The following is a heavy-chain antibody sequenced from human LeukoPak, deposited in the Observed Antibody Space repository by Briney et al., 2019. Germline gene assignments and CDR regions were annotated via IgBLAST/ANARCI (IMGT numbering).Heavy chain of an antibody. Sequence: GGSLRLSCAASGFTFSSYAMHWVRQAPGKGLEWVAVISYDGSNKYYADSVKGRFTISRDNSKNTLYLQMNSLRAEDTAVYYCARIRAVAGTWHNDHWGQGTLVTVSS. CDR1: GFTFSSYA. CDR2: ISYDGSNK. CDR3: ARIRAVAGTWHNDH. V-gene: IGHV3-30*04. J-gene: IGHJ4*02. D-gene: IGHD6-19*01.